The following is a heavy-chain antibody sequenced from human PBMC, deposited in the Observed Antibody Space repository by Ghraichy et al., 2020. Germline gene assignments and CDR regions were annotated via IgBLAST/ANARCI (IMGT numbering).Heavy chain of an antibody. CDR3: AHLSWYNWKGGFDY. Sequence: SGPTLVKPTQTLTLTCTFSGFSLSTSGVGVGWIRQPPGKALEWLALIYWNDDKRYSPSLKSRLTITKDTSKNQVVLTMTNMDPVDTATYYCAHLSWYNWKGGFDYWGQGTLVTVSS. D-gene: IGHD1-20*01. CDR1: GFSLSTSGVG. V-gene: IGHV2-5*01. J-gene: IGHJ4*02. CDR2: IYWNDDK.